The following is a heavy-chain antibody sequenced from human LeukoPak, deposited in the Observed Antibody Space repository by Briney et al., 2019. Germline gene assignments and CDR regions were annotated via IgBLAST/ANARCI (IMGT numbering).Heavy chain of an antibody. CDR2: IYTSGST. CDR1: GGSFSHYY. CDR3: ARSYDFWSGYYTGDAFDM. J-gene: IGHJ3*02. Sequence: SETLSLTCTVSGGSFSHYYWNWIRQPPGKGLEWIGYIYTSGSTNYNPSLNSRVTMSIDTSKNQFSLKLSSVTVADTAVYYCARSYDFWSGYYTGDAFDMWGQGTIVTVSS. D-gene: IGHD3-3*01. V-gene: IGHV4-4*09.